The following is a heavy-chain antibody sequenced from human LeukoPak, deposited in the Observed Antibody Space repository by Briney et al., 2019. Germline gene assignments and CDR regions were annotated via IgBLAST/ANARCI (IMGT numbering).Heavy chain of an antibody. D-gene: IGHD3-22*01. CDR2: IFYTGST. J-gene: IGHJ6*02. Sequence: SETLSLTCTVSGGSISTFYWSWIRQSPGKGLERIGYIFYTGSTDYNPSLKSRVTISVDTSKNQFSLKLSSVTAADTAVYYCARQNYDIRAYRYYGVDVWGQGTTVTVSS. V-gene: IGHV4-59*08. CDR1: GGSISTFY. CDR3: ARQNYDIRAYRYYGVDV.